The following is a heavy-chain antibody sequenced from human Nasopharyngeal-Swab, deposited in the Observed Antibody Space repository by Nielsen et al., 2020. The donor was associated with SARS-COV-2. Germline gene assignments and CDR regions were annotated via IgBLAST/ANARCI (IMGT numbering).Heavy chain of an antibody. D-gene: IGHD3-3*02. CDR1: GFTFSDYY. V-gene: IGHV3-11*04. CDR3: ASIGFLEWLSHAFDI. J-gene: IGHJ3*02. Sequence: GESLKISCAASGFTFSDYYMSWIRQAPGKGLEWVSYISSSGSTIYYADSVKGRFTISRDNAKNSLYLQMNSLRAEDTAVYYCASIGFLEWLSHAFDIWGQGTMVTVSS. CDR2: ISSSGSTI.